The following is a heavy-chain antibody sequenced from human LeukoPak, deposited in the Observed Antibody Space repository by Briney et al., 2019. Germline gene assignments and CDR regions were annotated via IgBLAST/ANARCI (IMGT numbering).Heavy chain of an antibody. Sequence: ASVKVSCKASGYTFTSYAMHWVRQAPGQRLEWMGWTNAGNGNTKYSQKFQGRVTITRDTSASTAYMELSSLRSEDTAVYYCARVGAVAGSPFDYWGQGTLVTVSS. CDR1: GYTFTSYA. V-gene: IGHV1-3*01. CDR2: TNAGNGNT. D-gene: IGHD6-19*01. CDR3: ARVGAVAGSPFDY. J-gene: IGHJ4*02.